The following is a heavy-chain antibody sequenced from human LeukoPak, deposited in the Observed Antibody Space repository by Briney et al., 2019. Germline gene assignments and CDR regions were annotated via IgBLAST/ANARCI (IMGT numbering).Heavy chain of an antibody. CDR1: GFTFSSYG. J-gene: IGHJ6*02. CDR2: IWYDGSNK. V-gene: IGHV3-33*01. Sequence: GRSLRLSCAASGFTFSSYGMHWVRQAPGEGLEWVAVIWYDGSNKYYADSVKGRFTISRDNSKNTLYLQMNSLRAEDTAVYYCARDVDTYYYYYGMDVWGQGTTVTVSS. CDR3: ARDVDTYYYYYGMDV. D-gene: IGHD5-18*01.